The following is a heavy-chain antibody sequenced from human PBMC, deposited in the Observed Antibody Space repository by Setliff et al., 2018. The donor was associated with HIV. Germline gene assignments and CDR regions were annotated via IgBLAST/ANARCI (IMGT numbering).Heavy chain of an antibody. V-gene: IGHV4-59*01. J-gene: IGHJ6*02. CDR3: ARDVTYYYDSGGRDYYGMDV. D-gene: IGHD3-22*01. CDR2: IYSSGST. CDR1: SGSIRSYY. Sequence: SETLSLTCTVSSGSIRSYYWSWIRQPPGKGLEWIGYIYSSGSTNYNPSLKSRVTISVDTSKNQFSLKLSSVTAADTAVYYCARDVTYYYDSGGRDYYGMDVWGQGTMVTVSS.